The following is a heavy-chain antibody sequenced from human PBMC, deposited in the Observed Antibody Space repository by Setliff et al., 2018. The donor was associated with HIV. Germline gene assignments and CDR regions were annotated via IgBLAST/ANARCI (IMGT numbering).Heavy chain of an antibody. CDR2: ISAYNGNT. CDR1: GYTFTSYG. V-gene: IGHV1-18*01. D-gene: IGHD4-17*01. CDR3: AVGPHGDYELGWFDL. Sequence: ASVKVSCKASGYTFTSYGISWVRQAPGQGLEWMGWISAYNGNTNYAQKLQGRVTMTTDTSTSTAYMELRSLRSDDTAVYYCAVGPHGDYELGWFDLWGQGTLVTVSS. J-gene: IGHJ5*02.